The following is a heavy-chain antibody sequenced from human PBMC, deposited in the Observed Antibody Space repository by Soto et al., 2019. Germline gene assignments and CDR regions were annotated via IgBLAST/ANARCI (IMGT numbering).Heavy chain of an antibody. J-gene: IGHJ5*02. Sequence: SETLSLTCTVSGGSISSYYWSWIRQPPGKGLEWIGYIYYSGSTNYNPSLKSRVTISVDTSKNQFSLKLSSVTAADTAVYYCARAQIAAAGYNWFDPWGQGTLVTVSS. V-gene: IGHV4-59*01. CDR2: IYYSGST. D-gene: IGHD6-13*01. CDR3: ARAQIAAAGYNWFDP. CDR1: GGSISSYY.